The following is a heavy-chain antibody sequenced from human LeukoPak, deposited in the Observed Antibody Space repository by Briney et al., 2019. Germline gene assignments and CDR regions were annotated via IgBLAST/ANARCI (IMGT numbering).Heavy chain of an antibody. Sequence: PSETLSLTCAVYGGSFSGYYWIGIRQPPGKGLEWIGEINHSGSTNYNPSLKSRVTISIDTSKNQFSLKLSSVTAADTAVYYCARWVVPAAQFDYWGQGTLVTVSS. CDR2: INHSGST. CDR3: ARWVVPAAQFDY. CDR1: GGSFSGYY. D-gene: IGHD2-2*01. V-gene: IGHV4-34*01. J-gene: IGHJ4*02.